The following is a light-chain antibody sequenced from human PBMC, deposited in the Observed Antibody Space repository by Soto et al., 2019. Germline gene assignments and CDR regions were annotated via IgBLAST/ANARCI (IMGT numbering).Light chain of an antibody. CDR1: QSVGTS. CDR2: AAS. J-gene: IGKJ3*01. V-gene: IGKV3-11*01. Sequence: DIVLTQSPAPLSLSPGERASLSCRASQSVGTSLAWYQQRPGQAPRLLLSAASTRATGIPARFSGSGTGTDFTLTISGLQPEDVAVYYCQQRSSWPITFGPGTKVDIK. CDR3: QQRSSWPIT.